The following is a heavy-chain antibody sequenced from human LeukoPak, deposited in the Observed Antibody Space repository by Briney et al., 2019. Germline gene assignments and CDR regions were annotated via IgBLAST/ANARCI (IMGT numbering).Heavy chain of an antibody. V-gene: IGHV4-59*12. Sequence: SETLSLTCTVSGDSISGYYWSWIRQPPGKGLEWIAYLYYSGSTNYNPSLKSRVTMSVETSKNQLSLKLSSVTAADTAVYYCARGKYDTSGYYQQFDFWGQGTLVTVSS. CDR3: ARGKYDTSGYYQQFDF. CDR1: GDSISGYY. J-gene: IGHJ4*02. CDR2: LYYSGST. D-gene: IGHD3-22*01.